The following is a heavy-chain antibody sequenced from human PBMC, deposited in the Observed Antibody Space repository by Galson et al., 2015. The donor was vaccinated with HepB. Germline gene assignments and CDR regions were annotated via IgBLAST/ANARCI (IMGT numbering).Heavy chain of an antibody. D-gene: IGHD1-26*01. CDR3: ARDRKGTRAPRGGVLDY. CDR2: INPSGGST. V-gene: IGHV1-46*03. CDR1: GYTFTSYY. J-gene: IGHJ4*02. Sequence: SVKVSCKASGYTFTSYYMHWVRQAPGQGLEWMGIINPSGGSTSYAQKFQGRVTMTRDTSTSTVYMELSSLRSEDTAVYYCARDRKGTRAPRGGVLDYWGQGTLVTVSS.